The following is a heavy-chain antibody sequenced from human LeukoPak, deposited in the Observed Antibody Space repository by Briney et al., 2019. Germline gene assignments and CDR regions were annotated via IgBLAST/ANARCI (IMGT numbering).Heavy chain of an antibody. CDR2: ISHTGTTM. D-gene: IGHD1-26*01. V-gene: IGHV3-48*04. J-gene: IGHJ4*02. CDR1: GFSFSSYS. CDR3: AKVEVGATNY. Sequence: GGSLRLSCAASGFSFSSYSMNWVRQAPGKGLEWVSYISHTGTTMSYADSVKGRFTISRDNARNSLYLQMNSLRAEDTAVYYCAKVEVGATNYWGQGTLVTVSS.